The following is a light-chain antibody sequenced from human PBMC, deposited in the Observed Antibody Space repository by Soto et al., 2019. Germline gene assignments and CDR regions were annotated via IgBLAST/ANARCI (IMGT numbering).Light chain of an antibody. V-gene: IGKV3-20*01. Sequence: EIVLTQSPGTLSLSPGERATLSCRASQSVTSSYLAWYQQKPGQAPRLLIYGVSNRATGIPDRFSGSGSGTDFSLNISRLEPEDFAVYICQQYGSTPPTVGQGTKREIK. CDR1: QSVTSSY. J-gene: IGKJ2*01. CDR3: QQYGSTPPT. CDR2: GVS.